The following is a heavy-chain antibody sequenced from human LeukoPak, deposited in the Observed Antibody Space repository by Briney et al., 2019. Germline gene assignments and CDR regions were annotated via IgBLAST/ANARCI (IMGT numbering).Heavy chain of an antibody. Sequence: SVKVSCKASGGTFSSYAISWVRQAPGQGLEWMGGIIPIFGTANYAQKFQGRVTITADKSTSTAYMELSSLRSEDTAVYYCARVRDKYHDILTGYYNGYYYYGMDVWGKGTTVTVSS. CDR3: ARVRDKYHDILTGYYNGYYYYGMDV. CDR2: IIPIFGTA. CDR1: GGTFSSYA. V-gene: IGHV1-69*06. J-gene: IGHJ6*04. D-gene: IGHD3-9*01.